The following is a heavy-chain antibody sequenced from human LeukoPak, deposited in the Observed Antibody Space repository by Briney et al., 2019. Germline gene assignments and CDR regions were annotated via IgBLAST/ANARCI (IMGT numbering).Heavy chain of an antibody. CDR2: IIPILGIA. J-gene: IGHJ4*02. V-gene: IGHV1-69*04. D-gene: IGHD6-13*01. Sequence: GASVKVSCKASGGTFSSYAISWVRQAPGQGLEWMGRIIPILGIANYAQKFQGRVTITADKSTSTAYMELSSLRFEDTAVYYCARDRYSSSWYFDRSDYWGQGTLVTVSS. CDR3: ARDRYSSSWYFDRSDY. CDR1: GGTFSSYA.